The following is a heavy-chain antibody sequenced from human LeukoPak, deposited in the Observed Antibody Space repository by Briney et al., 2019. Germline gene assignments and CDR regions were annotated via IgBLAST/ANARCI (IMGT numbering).Heavy chain of an antibody. J-gene: IGHJ1*01. CDR1: GFTFSRYW. V-gene: IGHV3-74*01. Sequence: GGSLRLSWAASGFTFSRYWMHWVRQAPGKGLVWVSRIKSDGSTNYADSVKGRFTISRDNAKNTVSLQMNSLRAEDTGVYYCARAPAEIGGYYPEYFRHWGQGTLVTVSS. CDR2: IKSDGST. CDR3: ARAPAEIGGYYPEYFRH. D-gene: IGHD3-22*01.